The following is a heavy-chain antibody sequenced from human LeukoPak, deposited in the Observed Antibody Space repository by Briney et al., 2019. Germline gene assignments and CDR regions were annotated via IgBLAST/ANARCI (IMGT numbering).Heavy chain of an antibody. CDR1: GFNFSSYG. Sequence: GGSLRLSCAASGFNFSSYGMHWVRQAPGKRLEWVTIIWYDGSNKNYADSVKGRFTISRDNSKNTLYLQMNSLRVEDTAVYYCAKDRMITFGGVIVPEGTFDYWGQGTLVTVSS. CDR2: IWYDGSNK. CDR3: AKDRMITFGGVIVPEGTFDY. D-gene: IGHD3-16*02. V-gene: IGHV3-33*06. J-gene: IGHJ4*02.